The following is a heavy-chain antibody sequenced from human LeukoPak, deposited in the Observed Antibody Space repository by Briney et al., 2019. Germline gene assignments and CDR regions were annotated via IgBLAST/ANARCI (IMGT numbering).Heavy chain of an antibody. D-gene: IGHD3-10*01. CDR3: ARDDGLGSYYRRYYYMDV. CDR1: GHTFTSYG. V-gene: IGHV1-18*01. J-gene: IGHJ6*03. Sequence: ASVKVSCKASGHTFTSYGISWVRQAPGQGLEWMGWISAYNGNTNYAQKLQGRVTMTTDTSTGTAYMELRSLRSDDTAVYYCARDDGLGSYYRRYYYMDVWGKGTTVTISS. CDR2: ISAYNGNT.